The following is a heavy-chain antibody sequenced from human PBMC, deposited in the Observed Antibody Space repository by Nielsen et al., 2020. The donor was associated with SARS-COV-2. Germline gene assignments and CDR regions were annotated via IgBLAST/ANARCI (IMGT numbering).Heavy chain of an antibody. Sequence: WVRQAPGQGLEWMGRISPSNGNTKYAQRFQGRVTMTTDTSTSTAYMELRSLRSDDTAVYYCARAYDILTGWNYWGQGTLVTVSS. CDR2: ISPSNGNT. V-gene: IGHV1-18*01. CDR3: ARAYDILTGWNY. J-gene: IGHJ4*02. D-gene: IGHD3-9*01.